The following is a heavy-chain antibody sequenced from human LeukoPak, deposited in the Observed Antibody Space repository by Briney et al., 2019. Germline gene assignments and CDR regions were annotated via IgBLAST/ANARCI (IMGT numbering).Heavy chain of an antibody. CDR2: INPNSGGT. D-gene: IGHD3-22*01. CDR3: ASAITMIVVVTEGAFDI. J-gene: IGHJ3*02. CDR1: GYTFTGYY. V-gene: IGHV1-2*02. Sequence: ASVKVSCKASGYTFTGYYIHWVRQAPGQGLEWMGWINPNSGGTNYAQKFQGRVTMTRDTSISTAYMELSRLRSDDTAVYYCASAITMIVVVTEGAFDIWGQGTMVTVSS.